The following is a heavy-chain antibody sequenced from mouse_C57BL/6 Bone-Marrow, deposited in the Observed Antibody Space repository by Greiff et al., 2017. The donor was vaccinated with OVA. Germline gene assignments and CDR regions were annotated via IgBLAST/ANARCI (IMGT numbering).Heavy chain of an antibody. D-gene: IGHD1-1*01. CDR2: IHPNSGST. V-gene: IGHV1-64*01. Sequence: QVQLQQPGAELVKPGASVKLSCKASGYTFTSYWMHWVKQRPGQGLEWIGMIHPNSGSTKYNEKFKSKATLTVDKSSSTAYMQLSSLTSEDSAVYYCARGFYYYGSSQFAYWGQGTLVTVSA. CDR1: GYTFTSYW. CDR3: ARGFYYYGSSQFAY. J-gene: IGHJ3*01.